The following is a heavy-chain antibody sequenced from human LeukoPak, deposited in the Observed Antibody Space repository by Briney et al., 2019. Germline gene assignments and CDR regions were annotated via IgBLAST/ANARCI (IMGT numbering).Heavy chain of an antibody. V-gene: IGHV1-2*02. CDR2: INPNSGGT. CDR3: ARDRQWIQLWQTWYFDY. Sequence: ASVKVSCKASGYTFTGYYMHWVRQAPGQGLEWMGWINPNSGGTNYAQKFQGRVTMTRDTSTSTVYMELSSLRSEDTAVYYCARDRQWIQLWQTWYFDYWGQGTLVTVSS. D-gene: IGHD5-18*01. CDR1: GYTFTGYY. J-gene: IGHJ4*02.